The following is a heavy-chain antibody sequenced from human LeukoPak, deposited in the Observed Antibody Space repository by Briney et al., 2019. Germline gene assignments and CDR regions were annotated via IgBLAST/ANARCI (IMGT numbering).Heavy chain of an antibody. CDR3: ASALATPGTTDFDY. CDR1: GGSISSDY. D-gene: IGHD6-13*01. CDR2: IHYSRST. Sequence: SETLSLTCTVSGGSISSDYWSWLRQPPGKGLEWIGHIHYSRSTNYNPSLRSRVTISLDTSKNQFSLKLTSVNTADTAVYYCASALATPGTTDFDYWGQGTLVTVSS. V-gene: IGHV4-59*01. J-gene: IGHJ4*02.